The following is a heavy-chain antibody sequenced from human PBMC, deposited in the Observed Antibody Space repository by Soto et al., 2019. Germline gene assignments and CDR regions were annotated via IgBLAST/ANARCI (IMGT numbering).Heavy chain of an antibody. CDR3: AHKQWLVKDEGFDY. Sequence: QITLKESGPTLVKPTQTLTLTCTFSGFSLSTSGVGVGWIRQPPGKALEWLALIYWDDDKRYSPSLKSRLTITKDTSKNQVVLTRTNMDPVDTATYYCAHKQWLVKDEGFDYWGQGTLVTVSS. J-gene: IGHJ4*02. V-gene: IGHV2-5*02. D-gene: IGHD6-19*01. CDR2: IYWDDDK. CDR1: GFSLSTSGVG.